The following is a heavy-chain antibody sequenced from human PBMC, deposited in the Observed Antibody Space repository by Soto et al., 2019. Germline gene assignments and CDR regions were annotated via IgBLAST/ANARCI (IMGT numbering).Heavy chain of an antibody. J-gene: IGHJ6*02. CDR3: ARDPDYSNYFYGMDV. CDR1: GFTFSIYG. V-gene: IGHV3-33*01. D-gene: IGHD4-4*01. Sequence: GGSLRLSCAASGFTFSIYGMHWVRQAPGKGLEWVAVIWYDGSNKYYADSVKGRFTISRDNSKNTLYLQMNSLRAEDTAVYYCARDPDYSNYFYGMDVWGQGTTVTVSS. CDR2: IWYDGSNK.